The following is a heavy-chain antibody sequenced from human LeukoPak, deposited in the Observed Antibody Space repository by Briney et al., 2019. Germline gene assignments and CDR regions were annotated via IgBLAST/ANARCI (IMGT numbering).Heavy chain of an antibody. CDR2: INPNTGST. CDR1: GYTFTGYY. Sequence: ASVKASCKASGYTFTGYYMHWVRQAPGQGLEWMGWINPNTGSTNYAQKFQGRVTMTSDTSITTAYMELSRLRSDDTAVYYCARDIGSGYSYGLYNWFDPWGQGTLVTVSS. J-gene: IGHJ5*02. D-gene: IGHD5-18*01. V-gene: IGHV1-2*02. CDR3: ARDIGSGYSYGLYNWFDP.